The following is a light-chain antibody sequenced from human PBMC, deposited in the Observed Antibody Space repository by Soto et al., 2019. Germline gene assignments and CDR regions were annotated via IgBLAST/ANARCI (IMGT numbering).Light chain of an antibody. J-gene: IGKJ5*01. Sequence: EIVFTQSPATLSLSPGERATLSFRASQSVSSSYLAWYQQTPGHATRLLIYGASSRPGGIPDRFSGSGSGTDFTLTISRLEPEDFAVYYWQQYGSSSTFGQGTRVEIK. CDR1: QSVSSSY. V-gene: IGKV3-20*01. CDR2: GAS. CDR3: QQYGSSST.